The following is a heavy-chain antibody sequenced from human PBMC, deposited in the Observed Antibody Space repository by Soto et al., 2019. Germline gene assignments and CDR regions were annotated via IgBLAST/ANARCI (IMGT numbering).Heavy chain of an antibody. V-gene: IGHV4-31*03. CDR2: IYYSGST. J-gene: IGHJ5*02. D-gene: IGHD2-15*01. CDR1: GGSISSGGYY. CDR3: ARAQGYCSGGSCDGPNSENWFDP. Sequence: QVQLQESGPGLVKPSQTLSLTCTVSGGSISSGGYYWSWIRQHPGKGLEWIGYIYYSGSTYYNPSLKSRVTISVDTSKNQFSLKLSSVTAADTAVYYCARAQGYCSGGSCDGPNSENWFDPWGQGTLVTVSS.